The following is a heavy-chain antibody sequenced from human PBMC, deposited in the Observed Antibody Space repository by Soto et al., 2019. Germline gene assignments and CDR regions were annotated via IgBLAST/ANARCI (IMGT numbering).Heavy chain of an antibody. Sequence: QVQLQESGPGLVKPSETLSLTCTVSGGSISSYYWSWIRQPPGKGLEWIGYIYYSGSTNYNPSLKSRVTISVDTSKNQFSLKLSSVTAADTAVYYCARRAFAEGDGYNAGHAFDIWGQGTMVTVSS. CDR1: GGSISSYY. CDR2: IYYSGST. D-gene: IGHD5-12*01. V-gene: IGHV4-59*08. CDR3: ARRAFAEGDGYNAGHAFDI. J-gene: IGHJ3*02.